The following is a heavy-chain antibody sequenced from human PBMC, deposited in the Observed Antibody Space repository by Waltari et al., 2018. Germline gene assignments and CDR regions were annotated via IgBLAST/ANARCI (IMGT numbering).Heavy chain of an antibody. J-gene: IGHJ4*02. D-gene: IGHD3-16*01. CDR2: VGLDGRNK. V-gene: IGHV3-30*18. Sequence: VQLVESGGGVVQPGRSLRLSCAASGFSFSSFALHWVRRYAGKGLDWVADVGLDGRNKCYAESVKGRFTISRDNAKNTLCLQMESLRAEDTAIYYCAKDVEGELYYFDNWGQGTLVTVSS. CDR1: GFSFSSFA. CDR3: AKDVEGELYYFDN.